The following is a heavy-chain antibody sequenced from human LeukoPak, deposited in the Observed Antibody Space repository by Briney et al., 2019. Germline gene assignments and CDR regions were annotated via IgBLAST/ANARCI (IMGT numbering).Heavy chain of an antibody. V-gene: IGHV4-61*02. CDR1: GGSISSGSYY. CDR2: IYTSGST. CDR3: ARGDPFLTGLPYYFDY. D-gene: IGHD3-9*01. Sequence: PSETLSLTCTVSGGSISSGSYYWSWIRQPAGKGLEWIGRIYTSGSTNYNPSLKSRVTISVDTSKNQFSLRLSSVTAADTAVYYCARGDPFLTGLPYYFDYWGQGTLVTVSS. J-gene: IGHJ4*02.